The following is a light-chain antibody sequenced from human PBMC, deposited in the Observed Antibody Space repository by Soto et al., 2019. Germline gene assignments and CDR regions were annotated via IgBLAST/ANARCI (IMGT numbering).Light chain of an antibody. CDR3: SSYTSSSTLDV. CDR2: DVS. Sequence: QSALTQPASVSGSPGQSITISCTGTSSDVGGYNYVSWYQQHPGKAPKLMIYDVSNRPSGVSNRFSGSKSGNTASLTISGLQAEDEADYYCSSYTSSSTLDVFGTGTEFTVL. V-gene: IGLV2-14*01. J-gene: IGLJ1*01. CDR1: SSDVGGYNY.